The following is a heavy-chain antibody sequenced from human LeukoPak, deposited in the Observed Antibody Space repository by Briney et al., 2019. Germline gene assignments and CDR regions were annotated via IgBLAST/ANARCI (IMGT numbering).Heavy chain of an antibody. J-gene: IGHJ4*02. CDR2: IYYSGST. CDR1: GGSISSYY. Sequence: SETLSLTCTVSGGSISSYYWSWIRQPLGKGLEWIGYIYYSGSTNYNPSLKSRVTISVDTSKNQFSLKLSSVTAADTAVYYCARHGYDFWSGYSQTYYFDYWGQGTLVTVSS. CDR3: ARHGYDFWSGYSQTYYFDY. V-gene: IGHV4-59*08. D-gene: IGHD3-3*01.